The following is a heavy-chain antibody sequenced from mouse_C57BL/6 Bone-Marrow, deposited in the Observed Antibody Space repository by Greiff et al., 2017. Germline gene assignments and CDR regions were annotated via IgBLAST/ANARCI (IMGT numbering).Heavy chain of an antibody. CDR1: GFNIKDDY. D-gene: IGHD2-4*01. J-gene: IGHJ1*03. CDR2: IDPENGDT. CDR3: TTYYYDYDGPPYWYFDV. Sequence: VQLQQSGAELVRPGASVKLSCTASGFNIKDDYMHWVKQRPEQGLEWIGWIDPENGDTDYASKFQGKATITADTSSNTAYMQLSSLTSEDTAVYYCTTYYYDYDGPPYWYFDVWGTGTTVTVSS. V-gene: IGHV14-4*01.